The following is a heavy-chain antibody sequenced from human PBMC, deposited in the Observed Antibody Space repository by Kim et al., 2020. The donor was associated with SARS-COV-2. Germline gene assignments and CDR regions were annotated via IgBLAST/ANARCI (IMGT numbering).Heavy chain of an antibody. J-gene: IGHJ4*02. Sequence: SETLSLTCAVYGGSFSGYYWTWIRQPPGEGLEWIGEINHSGTTYYTPSLKSRVTISVDTSKNQFSLKLSSVTAADTAVYYCARGLASGYDQKVYFDYWGPGMLVTVSS. D-gene: IGHD5-12*01. CDR3: ARGLASGYDQKVYFDY. CDR1: GGSFSGYY. CDR2: INHSGTT. V-gene: IGHV4-34*01.